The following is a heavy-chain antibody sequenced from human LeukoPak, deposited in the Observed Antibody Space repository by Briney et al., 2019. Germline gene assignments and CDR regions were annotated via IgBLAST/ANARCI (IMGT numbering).Heavy chain of an antibody. CDR2: INHSGST. CDR1: GGSFSGYY. CDR3: AREAVRYFDWSLSNWFDP. Sequence: SETLSLTYAVYGGSFSGYYWSWIRQPPGKGLEWIGEINHSGSTNYNPSLKSRVTISVDTSKNQFSLKLSSVTAADTAVYYCAREAVRYFDWSLSNWFDPWGQGTLVTVSS. V-gene: IGHV4-34*01. D-gene: IGHD3-9*01. J-gene: IGHJ5*02.